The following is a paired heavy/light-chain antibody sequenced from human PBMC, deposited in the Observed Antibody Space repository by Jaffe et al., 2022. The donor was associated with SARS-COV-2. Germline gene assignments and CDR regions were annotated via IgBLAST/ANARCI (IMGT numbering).Light chain of an antibody. CDR2: GAS. J-gene: IGKJ2*01. CDR1: QAVTASY. CDR3: HQYGGSPFT. V-gene: IGKV3-20*01. Sequence: IVLTQSPDTLYLSPGEGATLSCRASQAVTASYVAWYQQKPGRAPRLLVFGASTRATGTPERFSGSGSGRDFTFSISRLEPEDFAVYYCHQYGGSPFTFGQGTRLEMK.
Heavy chain of an antibody. J-gene: IGHJ4*02. CDR1: GFTFSDYS. CDR2: ISSRSASI. Sequence: EVQLVESGGALVQPGGSLRLSCAGSGFTFSDYSMNWVRQAPGKGLEWVAFISSRSASISYADSVKGRFTTSRDNANSLLFLQMDSLGDEDTAMYYCSRGTSMAPFTSMLYWGRGTPVTVSA. D-gene: IGHD2-2*01. CDR3: SRGTSMAPFTSMLY. V-gene: IGHV3-48*02.